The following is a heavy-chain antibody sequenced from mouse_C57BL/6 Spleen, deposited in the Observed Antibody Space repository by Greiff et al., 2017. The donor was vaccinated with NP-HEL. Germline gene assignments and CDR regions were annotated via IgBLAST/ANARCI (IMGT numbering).Heavy chain of an antibody. V-gene: IGHV1-72*01. Sequence: VQLQQPGAELVKPGASVKLSCTASGYTFTSYWMPWVRQRPGRGLEWVGRIDPNGGGTKYNEKFKSRATLTGDKPSSTAYMQLSSLTAEDSAVYYCARSDSLYAMDYGGQGTSLTVSS. CDR1: GYTFTSYW. J-gene: IGHJ4*01. D-gene: IGHD6-1*01. CDR2: IDPNGGGT. CDR3: ARSDSLYAMDY.